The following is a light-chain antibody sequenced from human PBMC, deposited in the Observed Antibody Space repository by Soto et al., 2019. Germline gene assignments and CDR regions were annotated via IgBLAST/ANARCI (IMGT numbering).Light chain of an antibody. V-gene: IGLV2-14*01. CDR1: NSDVGAFNF. J-gene: IGLJ1*01. Sequence: QSALTQPASVSGSPGQSITISCTGTNSDVGAFNFVFWYQQHPGKAPKLIIYEVSNRPSGVSNRFSRSKSGNTASLTISGLQAEDEADYYCTSYTSTSHYVFGTGTKVTVL. CDR2: EVS. CDR3: TSYTSTSHYV.